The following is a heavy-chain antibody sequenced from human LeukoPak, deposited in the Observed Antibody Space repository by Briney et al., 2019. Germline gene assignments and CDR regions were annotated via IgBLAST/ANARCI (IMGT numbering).Heavy chain of an antibody. Sequence: SVKVSCKASGGTFSSYAISWVRRAPGQGLEWMAGIIPIFGTANYAQKFQGRVTITADESTSTAYMELSSLRSEDTAVYYCARAYPNYDNLRGHYYYYGMDVWGQGTTVTVSS. V-gene: IGHV1-69*13. CDR3: ARAYPNYDNLRGHYYYYGMDV. D-gene: IGHD3-9*01. CDR2: IIPIFGTA. J-gene: IGHJ6*02. CDR1: GGTFSSYA.